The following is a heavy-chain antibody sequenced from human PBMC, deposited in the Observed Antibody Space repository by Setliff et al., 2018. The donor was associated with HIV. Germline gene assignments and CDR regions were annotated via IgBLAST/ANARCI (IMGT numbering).Heavy chain of an antibody. D-gene: IGHD1-20*01. CDR1: GYSISSGYY. J-gene: IGHJ6*02. V-gene: IGHV4-38-2*01. CDR3: ARQYNRQYGMDV. CDR2: IYHSGST. Sequence: SETLSLTCAVSGYSISSGYYWGWIRQPPGKGLEWIGSIYHSGSTYDSPSLKSRVTISVDTSKNQFSLKLSSVTAADTAIYYCARQYNRQYGMDVWGQGTTVTVSS.